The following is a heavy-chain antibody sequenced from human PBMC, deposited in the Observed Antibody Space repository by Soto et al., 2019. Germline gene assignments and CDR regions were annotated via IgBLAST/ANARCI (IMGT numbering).Heavy chain of an antibody. Sequence: ESGPTLVNPTQTLTLTCTFSGFSLSTSGMCVSWIRQPPGKALEWLALIDWDDDKYYSTSLKTRLTISKDTSKNQVVLTVTNMDPVDTATYYCARLEGLLGYSYYGMDVWGQGTTVTV. CDR3: ARLEGLLGYSYYGMDV. CDR2: IDWDDDK. CDR1: GFSLSTSGMC. D-gene: IGHD3-3*01. J-gene: IGHJ6*02. V-gene: IGHV2-70*12.